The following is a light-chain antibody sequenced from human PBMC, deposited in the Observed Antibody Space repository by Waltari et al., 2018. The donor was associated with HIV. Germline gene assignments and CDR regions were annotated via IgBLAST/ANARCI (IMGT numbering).Light chain of an antibody. CDR1: QGIGTY. J-gene: IGKJ2*01. CDR3: QQLNSYPRST. Sequence: DIQLTQSPSFLSASVGDRVTITCRASQGIGTYLAWYQQKPGKAPKLLIYAASTLQSGVPSRFSGSGSWTEFTLTISSLQPEDFATYYCQQLNSYPRSTFGQGTKLEIK. CDR2: AAS. V-gene: IGKV1-9*01.